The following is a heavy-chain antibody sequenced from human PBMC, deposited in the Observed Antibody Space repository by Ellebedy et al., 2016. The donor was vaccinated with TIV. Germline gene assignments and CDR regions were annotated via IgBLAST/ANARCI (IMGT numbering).Heavy chain of an antibody. Sequence: ASVKVSXXVSGYTLTELSMHWVRQAPGKGLEWMGGFDPEDGETIYAQKFQGRVTMTEDTSTDTAYMELSSLRSEDTAVYYCAREPNWVESRLYYYYGMDGWGQGTTVTVSS. CDR2: FDPEDGET. D-gene: IGHD7-27*01. CDR3: AREPNWVESRLYYYYGMDG. CDR1: GYTLTELS. J-gene: IGHJ6*02. V-gene: IGHV1-24*01.